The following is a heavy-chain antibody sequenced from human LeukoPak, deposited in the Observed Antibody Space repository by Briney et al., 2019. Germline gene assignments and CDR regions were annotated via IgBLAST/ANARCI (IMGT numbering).Heavy chain of an antibody. V-gene: IGHV3-21*01. CDR2: ISSSSRYR. CDR1: GFTFSSYS. J-gene: IGHJ3*02. Sequence: PGGSLRLSCAASGFTFSSYSTIWVRQAPGKGLEWVSSISSSSRYRYYADSVKGRSTISRDNAKNSLYLQMNSLRAEDTAVYYCARVKEASAFDIWGQGTMVTVSS. CDR3: ARVKEASAFDI. D-gene: IGHD5-12*01.